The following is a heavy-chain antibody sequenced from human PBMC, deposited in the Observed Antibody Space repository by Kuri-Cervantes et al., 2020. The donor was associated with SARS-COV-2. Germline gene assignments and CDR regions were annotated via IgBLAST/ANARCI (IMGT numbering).Heavy chain of an antibody. CDR3: AREGEEGTRSFYCSGTSCLRRPATVKFDY. J-gene: IGHJ4*02. CDR2: IKQDGSEN. CDR1: GITFSSGW. D-gene: IGHD2-2*01. V-gene: IGHV3-7*01. Sequence: GFLIPSCAASGITFSSGWMSWVRQAPGKGLEWVANIKQDGSENYYVDFVKGRSTISRDNAKNSLYLQRNSLRAEDTAVYYCAREGEEGTRSFYCSGTSCLRRPATVKFDYWGQGTLVTVSS.